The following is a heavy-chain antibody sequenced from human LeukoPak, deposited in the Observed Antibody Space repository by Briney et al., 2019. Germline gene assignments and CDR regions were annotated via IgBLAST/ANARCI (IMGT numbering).Heavy chain of an antibody. CDR3: AREGGWKAFDI. J-gene: IGHJ3*02. D-gene: IGHD1-1*01. Sequence: SETLSLTCTVSGDSFSSVTDYWAWIRQPPGKGLEWIGYIYYSGSTNYNPSLKSRVTISLDTSKNQFSLKLSSVTAADTAVYYCAREGGWKAFDIWGQGTMVTVSS. CDR2: IYYSGST. V-gene: IGHV4-61*01. CDR1: GDSFSSVTDY.